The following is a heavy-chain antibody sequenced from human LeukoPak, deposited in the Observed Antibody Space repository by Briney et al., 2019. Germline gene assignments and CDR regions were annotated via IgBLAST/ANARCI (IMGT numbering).Heavy chain of an antibody. CDR1: GLTFFNYW. Sequence: PGGSLGSSCAAPGLTFFNYWWNWVGQAPGKGRVWVSRINSDGSSTSYADSVKGRFTISRDNAKNTLYLQMNSLRAEDTAVYYCARGALHNYFDYWDQGTLVTVSS. V-gene: IGHV3-74*01. J-gene: IGHJ4*02. CDR2: INSDGSST. CDR3: ARGALHNYFDY.